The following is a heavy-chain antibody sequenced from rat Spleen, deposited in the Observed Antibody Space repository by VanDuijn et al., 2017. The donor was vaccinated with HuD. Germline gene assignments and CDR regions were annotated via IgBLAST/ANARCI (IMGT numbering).Heavy chain of an antibody. CDR1: GFSLTSNG. D-gene: IGHD1-12*03. CDR3: VRQYYYDGYYRDY. CDR2: ISTGGNT. J-gene: IGHJ2*01. V-gene: IGHV2S12*01. Sequence: QVQLKESGPGLVQPSQTLSLTCTVSGFSLTSNGVSWVRQPPGKGLEWIAAISTGGNTYYNSGLKSRLGISRDTSQSQVFLKMNSLQTESKAIYFGVRQYYYDGYYRDYWGQGVMVTVSS.